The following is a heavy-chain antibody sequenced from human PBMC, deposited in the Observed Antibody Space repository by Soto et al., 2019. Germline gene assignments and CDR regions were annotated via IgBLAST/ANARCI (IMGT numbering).Heavy chain of an antibody. CDR3: ARPSRDGYGPEAFLFDV. Sequence: LGESPKISCKCSGYSFTNYWFAWERQMPGKGLKWMGVIYPGDSDTRYRPSFPGQVSISAEKSISTAYLPWSSRKASDTAMYYYARPSRDGYGPEAFLFDVWGQGSLVTGSS. V-gene: IGHV5-51*01. CDR1: GYSFTNYW. CDR2: IYPGDSDT. J-gene: IGHJ4*02. D-gene: IGHD5-12*01.